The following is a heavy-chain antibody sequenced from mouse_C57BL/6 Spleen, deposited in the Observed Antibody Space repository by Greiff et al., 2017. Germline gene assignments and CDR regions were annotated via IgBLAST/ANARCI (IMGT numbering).Heavy chain of an antibody. CDR1: GFTFNTYA. Sequence: EVKVEESGGGLVQPKGSLKLSCAASGFTFNTYAMHWVRQAPGKGLEWVARIRSKSSNYATYYADSVKDRFTISRDDSQSMLYLQMNNLKTEDTAMYYCVREGITTVVAPYAMDYWGQGTSVTVSS. V-gene: IGHV10-3*01. CDR3: VREGITTVVAPYAMDY. D-gene: IGHD1-1*01. J-gene: IGHJ4*01. CDR2: IRSKSSNYAT.